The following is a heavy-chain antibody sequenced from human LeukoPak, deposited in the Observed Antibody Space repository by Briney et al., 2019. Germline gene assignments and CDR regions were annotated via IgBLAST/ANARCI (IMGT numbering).Heavy chain of an antibody. J-gene: IGHJ5*02. CDR3: ARLGYYDSSGYQGSWLDP. V-gene: IGHV5-51*01. CDR1: GYSFTSYW. CDR2: IYPGDSDT. D-gene: IGHD3-22*01. Sequence: GESLKISCKGSGYSFTSYWIGWVRQMPGKGLEWMGIIYPGDSDTRYSPSFQGQVTISADKSISTAYLQWSSLKASDTAMYYCARLGYYDSSGYQGSWLDPWGQGTLVTVSS.